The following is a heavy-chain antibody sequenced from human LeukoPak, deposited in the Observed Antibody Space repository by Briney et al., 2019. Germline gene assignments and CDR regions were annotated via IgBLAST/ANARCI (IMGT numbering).Heavy chain of an antibody. CDR3: AKAPFQDIVANWFDP. V-gene: IGHV3-23*01. Sequence: GGSLRLSCAASGFTFSSYAMSWVRQAPGKGLEWVSAISGSGGSTYYADSVKGRFTVSRDNSKNTLYLQMNSLRAGGTAVYYCAKAPFQDIVANWFDPWGQGTLVTVSS. D-gene: IGHD5-12*01. CDR2: ISGSGGST. J-gene: IGHJ5*02. CDR1: GFTFSSYA.